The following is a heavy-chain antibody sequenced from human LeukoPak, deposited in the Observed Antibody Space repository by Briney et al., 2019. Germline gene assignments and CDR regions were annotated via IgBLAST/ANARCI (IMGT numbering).Heavy chain of an antibody. V-gene: IGHV3-74*01. D-gene: IGHD2-15*01. CDR3: GCSGGSSPGY. Sequence: GGSLRLSCAASGFTFRNHWMHWVRQAPGKGLVWVSSINSDGTSTTFADSVKGRFTISRDNAKNTLYLQMNSLRAEDTAVYYCGCSGGSSPGYWGPGTLAIVSS. CDR2: INSDGTST. J-gene: IGHJ4*02. CDR1: GFTFRNHW.